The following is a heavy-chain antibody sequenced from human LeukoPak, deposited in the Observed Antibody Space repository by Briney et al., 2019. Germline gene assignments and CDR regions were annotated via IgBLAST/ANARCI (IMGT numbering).Heavy chain of an antibody. Sequence: GGSLRLSCAASGFTFSSYGMHWVRQAPGKGLEWAAFIRYDGSSKYYADSVKGRFTISRDNSKNTLYLQMNSLRAEDTAVYYCARGLHEMATITLDYWGQGTLVTVSS. CDR2: IRYDGSSK. D-gene: IGHD5-24*01. J-gene: IGHJ4*02. CDR1: GFTFSSYG. CDR3: ARGLHEMATITLDY. V-gene: IGHV3-30*02.